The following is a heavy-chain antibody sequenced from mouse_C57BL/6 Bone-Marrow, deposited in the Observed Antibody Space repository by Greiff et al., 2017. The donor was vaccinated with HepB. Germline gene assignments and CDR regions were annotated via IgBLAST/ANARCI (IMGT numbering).Heavy chain of an antibody. CDR1: GFTFSDYG. J-gene: IGHJ4*01. V-gene: IGHV5-17*01. CDR3: ATTYGSRGYYAMDY. CDR2: ISSGSSTI. Sequence: EVMLVESGGGLVKPGGSLKLSCAASGFTFSDYGMHWVRQAPEKGLEWVAYISSGSSTIYYADTVKGRFTISRDNAKNTLFLQMTSLRSEDTAMYYCATTYGSRGYYAMDYWGQGTSVTVSS. D-gene: IGHD1-1*01.